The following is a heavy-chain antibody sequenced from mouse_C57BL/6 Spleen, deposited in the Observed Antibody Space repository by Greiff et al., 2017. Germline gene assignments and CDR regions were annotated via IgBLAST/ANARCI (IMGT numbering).Heavy chain of an antibody. CDR2: IDPSDSET. CDR3: AGFVATRGSYFDY. J-gene: IGHJ2*01. CDR1: GYTFTSYW. D-gene: IGHD1-1*01. V-gene: IGHV1-52*01. Sequence: QVQLQQPGAELVRPGSSVKLSCKASGYTFTSYWMHWVKQRPIQGLEWIGNIDPSDSETHYNQKFKDKATLTVDKSSSTAYMQLSRLTSEDSAVYYCAGFVATRGSYFDYWGQGTTLTVSS.